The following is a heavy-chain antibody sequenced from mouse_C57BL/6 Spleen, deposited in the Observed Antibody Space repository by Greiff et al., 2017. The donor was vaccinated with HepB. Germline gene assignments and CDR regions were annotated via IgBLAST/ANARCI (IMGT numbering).Heavy chain of an antibody. V-gene: IGHV14-4*01. CDR1: GFNIKDDY. CDR2: IDPENGDT. J-gene: IGHJ2*01. Sequence: EVQLQQSGAELVRPGASVKLSCTASGFNIKDDYMHWVKQRPEQGLEWIGWIDPENGDTEYASKFQGKATITADTSSNTAYLQLSSLTSEDTAVFYCTLLLRGYWGQGTTLTVSS. CDR3: TLLLRGY. D-gene: IGHD1-1*01.